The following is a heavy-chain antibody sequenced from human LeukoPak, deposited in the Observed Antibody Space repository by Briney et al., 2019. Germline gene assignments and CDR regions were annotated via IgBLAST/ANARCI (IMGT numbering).Heavy chain of an antibody. CDR3: ARVFFGVGATVPFDY. V-gene: IGHV1-46*01. CDR1: GYTFTSYY. D-gene: IGHD1-26*01. J-gene: IGHJ4*02. CDR2: INPSGGST. Sequence: ASVKVSCKASGYTFTSYYMHWVRQAPGQGLEWMGIINPSGGSTSYAQKFQGRVTMTRDTSTSTAYLELRSLRSDDTAVYFCARVFFGVGATVPFDYWGQGTLVTVSS.